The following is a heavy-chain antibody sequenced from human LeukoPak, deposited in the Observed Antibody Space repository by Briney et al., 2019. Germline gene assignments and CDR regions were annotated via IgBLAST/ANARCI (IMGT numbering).Heavy chain of an antibody. J-gene: IGHJ4*02. CDR3: AKGAYDYIEIAYDY. CDR1: GFSFNNYA. Sequence: LGGSLRLSCVASGFSFNNYAVNWVRQAPGKGLEWVSLIIGSSGSTFYADSVKGRFTISRDKSKNTLYLQMNSLRAEDTAVYYCAKGAYDYIEIAYDYWGQGSLVTVSS. V-gene: IGHV3-23*01. CDR2: IIGSSGST. D-gene: IGHD5-12*01.